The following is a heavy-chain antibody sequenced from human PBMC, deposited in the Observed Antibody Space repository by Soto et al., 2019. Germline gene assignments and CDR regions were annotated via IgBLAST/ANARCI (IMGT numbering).Heavy chain of an antibody. CDR1: GGSIRSGVYY. Sequence: TSETLSLTCTVSGGSIRSGVYYWSWVRHNPRRGLEWIGNIYYSGNTYYNPSLKSRLTISVDTSKNQFSLNLSSVTAADTAVYYCARDRLMATAGTARHYFGLDVWGQGTTVTVSS. CDR2: IYYSGNT. J-gene: IGHJ6*02. CDR3: ARDRLMATAGTARHYFGLDV. V-gene: IGHV4-31*03. D-gene: IGHD5-18*01.